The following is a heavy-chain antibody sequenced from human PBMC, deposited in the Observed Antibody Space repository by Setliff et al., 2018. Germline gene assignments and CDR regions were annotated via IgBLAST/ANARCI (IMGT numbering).Heavy chain of an antibody. CDR2: ISSSSSTI. D-gene: IGHD3-3*01. CDR1: GFTFSSYS. J-gene: IGHJ3*02. Sequence: GSLRLSCAASGFTFSSYSMNWARQAPGKGLEWVSYISSSSSTIYYADSVKGRFTISRDNAKNSLYLQMNSLRAEDTAVYYCARDYTYYDFWSGPSSDAFDIWGQETMVTV. V-gene: IGHV3-48*01. CDR3: ARDYTYYDFWSGPSSDAFDI.